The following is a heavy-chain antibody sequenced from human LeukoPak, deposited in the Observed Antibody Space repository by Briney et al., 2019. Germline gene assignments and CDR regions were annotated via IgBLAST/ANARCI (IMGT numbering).Heavy chain of an antibody. CDR1: GFTFSSYG. J-gene: IGHJ4*02. Sequence: GGSLRLSCAASGFTFSSYGMHWVRQAPGKGLEWVSVIYSGGSTYYADSVKGRLTISRDNSKNTLYLQMNSLRAEDTAVYYCARDVSGFWSGYWDYWGQGTLVTVSS. CDR2: IYSGGST. D-gene: IGHD3-3*01. CDR3: ARDVSGFWSGYWDY. V-gene: IGHV3-66*01.